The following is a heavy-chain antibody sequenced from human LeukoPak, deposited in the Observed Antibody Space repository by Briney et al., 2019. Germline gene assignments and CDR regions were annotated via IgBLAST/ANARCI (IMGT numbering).Heavy chain of an antibody. V-gene: IGHV3-48*03. Sequence: GGSLRLSCAASGFTFSSYEMNWVRQAPGKGLEWVSYISSSGSTIYYADSVKGRFTISRDNAKNSLYLQMNSLRAEDTAVYYCARDKAANYYDSSVFGFDYWGQGTLVTVSS. D-gene: IGHD3-22*01. CDR1: GFTFSSYE. J-gene: IGHJ4*02. CDR2: ISSSGSTI. CDR3: ARDKAANYYDSSVFGFDY.